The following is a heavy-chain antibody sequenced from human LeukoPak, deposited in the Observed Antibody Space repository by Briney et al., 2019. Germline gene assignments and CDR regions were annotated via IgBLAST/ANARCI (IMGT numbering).Heavy chain of an antibody. CDR1: GGSISSGGYS. Sequence: PSETLSLTCAVSGGSISSGGYSWSWIRQPPGKGLEWIGYIYYSGSTYYNPSLKSRVTISVDTSKNQFSLKLSSVTAADTAVYYCARDCITIFSSSWFDPWGQGTPVTVSS. V-gene: IGHV4-30-4*07. CDR2: IYYSGST. J-gene: IGHJ5*02. CDR3: ARDCITIFSSSWFDP. D-gene: IGHD3-3*01.